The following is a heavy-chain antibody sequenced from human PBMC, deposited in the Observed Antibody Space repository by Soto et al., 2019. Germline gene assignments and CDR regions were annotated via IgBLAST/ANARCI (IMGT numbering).Heavy chain of an antibody. V-gene: IGHV4-34*01. CDR2: INHSGST. D-gene: IGHD1-26*01. CDR1: GGSFSGYY. Sequence: PSETLSLTCAVYGGSFSGYYWSWIRQPPGKGLEWIGEINHSGSTNYNPSLKSRVTISVDTSKNQFSLKLSSVTAADTAVHYCARNRLYSGSYSSWFDPWGQGTLVTVSS. CDR3: ARNRLYSGSYSSWFDP. J-gene: IGHJ5*02.